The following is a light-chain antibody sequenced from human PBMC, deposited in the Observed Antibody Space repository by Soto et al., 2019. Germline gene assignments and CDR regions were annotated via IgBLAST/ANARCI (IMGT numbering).Light chain of an antibody. Sequence: DIVMTQSPDSLTVSLGERATINCKSSQSVFSSSKNKNYLTWYQQKPGQPPKLLIYGASTREFGVPDRFSGSGSGADFTLTISSLQAEDVAVYYCQQYYALPLTFGQGTRLEIK. J-gene: IGKJ5*01. CDR3: QQYYALPLT. CDR1: QSVFSSSKNKNY. CDR2: GAS. V-gene: IGKV4-1*01.